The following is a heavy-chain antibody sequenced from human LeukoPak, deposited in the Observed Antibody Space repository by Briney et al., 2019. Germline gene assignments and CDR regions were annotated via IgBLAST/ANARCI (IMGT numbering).Heavy chain of an antibody. J-gene: IGHJ4*02. CDR3: AGSKVQLWLGDFLPFGQ. CDR1: GFTFSDYA. D-gene: IGHD3-10*01. CDR2: ISGSGGSP. V-gene: IGHV3-23*01. Sequence: GGSLRLSCGASGFTFSDYAMSWVRQAPGKGLEWVSGISGSGGSPYYASSVKGRFTISRDNSKNTLYLQMNSLRADDTAVYYCAGSKVQLWLGDFLPFGQWGQGTLVAVSS.